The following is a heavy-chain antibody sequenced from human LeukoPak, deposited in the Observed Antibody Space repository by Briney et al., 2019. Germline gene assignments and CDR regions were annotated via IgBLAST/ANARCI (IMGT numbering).Heavy chain of an antibody. Sequence: SETLSLTCAVYGGSFSGYYWSWIRQPPGKGLEWIGEINHSGSTNYNPSLKSRVTISVDTSKNQFSLKLSSVTAADTAVYYCATRYYDFWSGYYEEDYWGQGTLVTVSS. D-gene: IGHD3-3*01. CDR2: INHSGST. CDR1: GGSFSGYY. V-gene: IGHV4-34*01. J-gene: IGHJ4*02. CDR3: ATRYYDFWSGYYEEDY.